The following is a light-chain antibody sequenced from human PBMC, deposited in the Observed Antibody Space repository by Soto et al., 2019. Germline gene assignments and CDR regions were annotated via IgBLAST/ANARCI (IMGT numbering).Light chain of an antibody. CDR3: LQHNTYPLT. CDR1: QGIRND. CDR2: TAS. J-gene: IGKJ4*01. Sequence: DIQMTQSPSSLSASVGARVTITCRASQGIRNDLAWYQQKAGKVPKCLIYTASSLQSGVPSRFSGSGSGTEFTLTISSLQPEDFATYYCLQHNTYPLTVGGGTKVDIK. V-gene: IGKV1-17*01.